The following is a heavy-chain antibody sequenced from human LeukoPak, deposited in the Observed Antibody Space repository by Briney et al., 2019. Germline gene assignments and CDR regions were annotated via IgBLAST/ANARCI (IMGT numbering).Heavy chain of an antibody. CDR2: INPNSGGT. CDR1: GYTFTAYY. J-gene: IGHJ5*02. Sequence: GASVKVSCKASGYTFTAYYMHWVRQAPGQGLEWMGWINPNSGGTNSAQNFQGRVTMTRDTSISTAYMELSRLRSDDTAVYYCARRAPGRDTNWFDPWGQGTLVTVSS. V-gene: IGHV1-2*02. CDR3: ARRAPGRDTNWFDP. D-gene: IGHD5-24*01.